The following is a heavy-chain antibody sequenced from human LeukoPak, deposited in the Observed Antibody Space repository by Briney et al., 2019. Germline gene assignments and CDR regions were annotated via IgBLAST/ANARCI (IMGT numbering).Heavy chain of an antibody. CDR1: GYTFTGYY. CDR2: INPNSGGT. J-gene: IGHJ3*02. Sequence: ASVKVSCKASGYTFTGYYMHWVRQAPRQGLEWMGWINPNSGGTNYAQKFQGRVTMTRDTSISTAYMELSRLRSDDTAVYYCAREEYSGYERHAFDIWGQGTMVTVSS. V-gene: IGHV1-2*02. CDR3: AREEYSGYERHAFDI. D-gene: IGHD5-12*01.